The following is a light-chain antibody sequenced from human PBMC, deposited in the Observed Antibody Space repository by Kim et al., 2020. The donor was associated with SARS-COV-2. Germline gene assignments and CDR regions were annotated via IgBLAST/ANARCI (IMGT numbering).Light chain of an antibody. V-gene: IGLV1-44*01. CDR2: TTI. J-gene: IGLJ1*01. CDR1: SSNTGHNL. Sequence: GEMVTISFSETSSNTGHNLVSLYQPLPGTAPKLLIYTTIQRPSGVPDRFSASKSGASVSLAISRLQSEDEADYYCAAWDDSLNAYVFGAGTKVTVL. CDR3: AAWDDSLNAYV.